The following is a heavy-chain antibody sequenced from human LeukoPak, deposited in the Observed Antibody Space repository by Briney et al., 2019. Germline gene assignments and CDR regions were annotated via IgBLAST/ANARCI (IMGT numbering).Heavy chain of an antibody. D-gene: IGHD2-21*01. CDR2: IIPILGIA. Sequence: GASVKVSCKASGGTFSSYAVSWVRQATGQGLEWMGRIIPILGIANYAQKFQGRVTITADKSTSTAYMELSSLRSEDTAVYYCARDVSRRIVVPLYYYGMDVWGQGTTVTVSS. CDR1: GGTFSSYA. V-gene: IGHV1-69*04. CDR3: ARDVSRRIVVPLYYYGMDV. J-gene: IGHJ6*02.